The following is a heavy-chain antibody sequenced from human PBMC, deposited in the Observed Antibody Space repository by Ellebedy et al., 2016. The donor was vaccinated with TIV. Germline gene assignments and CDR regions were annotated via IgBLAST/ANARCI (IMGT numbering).Heavy chain of an antibody. CDR3: ATDPDGVYGDTSAY. D-gene: IGHD4-17*01. CDR1: GFTVRSKH. CDR2: IYSTGDT. J-gene: IGHJ4*02. Sequence: GESLKISCAVSGFTVRSKHMNWVRQAPGKGLEWVSLIYSTGDTYYADSVKGRFTVSRDNSQNTLYLQMTSLRVDDTAVYYCATDPDGVYGDTSAYWGRGTLVTVSS. V-gene: IGHV3-53*01.